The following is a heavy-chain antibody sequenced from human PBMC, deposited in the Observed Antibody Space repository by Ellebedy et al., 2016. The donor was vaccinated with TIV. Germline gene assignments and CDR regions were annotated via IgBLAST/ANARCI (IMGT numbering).Heavy chain of an antibody. CDR1: GGSISSYY. CDR2: ISYSGST. CDR3: ARVVWQQPVSYAFDI. J-gene: IGHJ3*02. D-gene: IGHD6-13*01. V-gene: IGHV4-59*13. Sequence: MPSETLSLTCTVSGGSISSYYWSWIRHPPGKGLEWIGYISYSGSTNYNPSLKSRVTISVDTFKNQFSLRLTSVTAADTAVYYCARVVWQQPVSYAFDIWGQGTMVTVSS.